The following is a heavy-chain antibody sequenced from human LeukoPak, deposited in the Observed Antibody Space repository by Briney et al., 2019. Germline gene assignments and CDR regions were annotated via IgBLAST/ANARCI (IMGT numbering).Heavy chain of an antibody. CDR3: AAPFLWFDP. J-gene: IGHJ5*02. CDR2: INPNSGGT. Sequence: ASVTVSCKASGYTFTGYYMHWVRQAPGQGLEWMGWINPNSGGTNYAQKFQGRVIMTRDTSISTAYMELSRLRSDDTAVYYCAAPFLWFDPWGQGTLVTVSS. D-gene: IGHD2/OR15-2a*01. V-gene: IGHV1-2*02. CDR1: GYTFTGYY.